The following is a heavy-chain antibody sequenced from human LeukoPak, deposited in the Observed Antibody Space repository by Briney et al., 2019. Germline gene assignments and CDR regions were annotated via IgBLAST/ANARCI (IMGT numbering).Heavy chain of an antibody. V-gene: IGHV3-23*01. D-gene: IGHD3-22*01. CDR2: ISGSGGST. Sequence: PGGSLRLSCAASGFTFSSYAMSWVRQAPGKGLEWVSAISGSGGSTYYADSVKGRFTISRDNSKNTLYLQMNSLRAEDTAVYYCAKDGRLEDSSGYYYYYYYMDVWGKGTTVTVSS. CDR1: GFTFSSYA. CDR3: AKDGRLEDSSGYYYYYYYMDV. J-gene: IGHJ6*03.